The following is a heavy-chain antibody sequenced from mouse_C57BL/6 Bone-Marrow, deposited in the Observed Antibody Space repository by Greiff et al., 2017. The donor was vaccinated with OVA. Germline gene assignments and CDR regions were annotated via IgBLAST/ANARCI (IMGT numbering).Heavy chain of an antibody. Sequence: QVQLQQSGAELMKPGASVKLSCKATGYTFTGYWIEWVKQRPGHGLEWIGEILPGSGSTNYNEKFKGKATFTADTSSNTAYMPLSSLTTEDSAIFYWGRYYNSNPCLDYWGQGTLVTVSA. J-gene: IGHJ3*01. CDR2: ILPGSGST. V-gene: IGHV1-9*01. CDR3: GRYYNSNPCLDY. CDR1: GYTFTGYW. D-gene: IGHD2-5*01.